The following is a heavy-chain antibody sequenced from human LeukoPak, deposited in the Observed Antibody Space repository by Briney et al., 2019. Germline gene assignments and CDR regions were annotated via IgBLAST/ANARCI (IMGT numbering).Heavy chain of an antibody. CDR3: TRGPTGRWLYYGMDV. Sequence: GSLRLSCITSGFTFGDHAMSWVRQAPGKGLDWVGFIRRKGYGGTTEYAASVKGRFTISRDDSKSIAYLQMNSLKSEDTAVYYCTRGPTGRWLYYGMDVWGQGTTVIVSS. D-gene: IGHD5-24*01. V-gene: IGHV3-49*04. CDR2: IRRKGYGGTT. J-gene: IGHJ6*02. CDR1: GFTFGDHA.